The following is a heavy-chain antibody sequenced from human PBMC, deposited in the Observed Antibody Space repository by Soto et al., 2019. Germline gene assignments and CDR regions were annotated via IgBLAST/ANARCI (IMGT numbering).Heavy chain of an antibody. CDR2: ISNDGSKK. CDR1: GFTFSYYG. CDR3: AKEGSFISWYFGGGGGNKYYGMDV. Sequence: QVQLVESGGGVVQPGRSLRLSCTASGFTFSYYGIHWVRQAPGKGLEWVAFISNDGSKKSYADSLMGRFTISRDNSKNPLDVQMNSLRVEDTAVYYCAKEGSFISWYFGGGGGNKYYGMDVWGQGTTVTVSS. D-gene: IGHD6-13*01. V-gene: IGHV3-30*18. J-gene: IGHJ6*02.